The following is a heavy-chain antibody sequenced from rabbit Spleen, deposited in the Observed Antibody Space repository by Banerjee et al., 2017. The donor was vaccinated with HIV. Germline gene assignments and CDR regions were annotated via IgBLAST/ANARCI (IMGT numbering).Heavy chain of an antibody. Sequence: QEQLKETGGGLVQPGGSLTLTCTASGFSFSSVFWMCWVRQAPGKGLEWIACIEAGSSGFTYFASWAKGRFTISKTSSTTVTLQMTSLTAADTATYFCARDTGTSFSSYGMDLWGPGTLVTVS. CDR3: ARDTGTSFSSYGMDL. CDR2: IEAGSSGFT. CDR1: GFSFSSVFW. D-gene: IGHD8-1*01. J-gene: IGHJ6*01. V-gene: IGHV1S45*01.